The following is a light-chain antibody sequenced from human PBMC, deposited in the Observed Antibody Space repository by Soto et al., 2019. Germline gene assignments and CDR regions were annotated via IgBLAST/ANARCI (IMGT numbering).Light chain of an antibody. CDR2: DAS. V-gene: IGKV1-13*02. J-gene: IGKJ5*01. CDR3: QQFNSYPL. CDR1: QGISSA. Sequence: AIQLTQFPSSLSASVGDRVTITCRASQGISSALAWYQQKPGKAPKLLIYDASSLESGVPSRFSGSGSGTDFTLTISSLQPEDCATYYCQQFNSYPLFGQGTRLEIK.